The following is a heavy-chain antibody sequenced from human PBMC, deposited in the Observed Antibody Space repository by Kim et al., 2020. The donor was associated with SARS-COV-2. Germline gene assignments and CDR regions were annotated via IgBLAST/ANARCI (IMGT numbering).Heavy chain of an antibody. J-gene: IGHJ4*02. V-gene: IGHV3-74*01. D-gene: IGHD1-26*01. Sequence: NHAESVKGRFTNSRDHAKNTLYLQMNSLGVEDTAVYYCAGIRGSGTYSTYWGQGTLVTVSS. CDR3: AGIRGSGTYSTY.